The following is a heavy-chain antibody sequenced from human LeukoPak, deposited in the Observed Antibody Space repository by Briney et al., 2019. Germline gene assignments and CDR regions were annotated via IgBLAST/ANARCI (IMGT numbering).Heavy chain of an antibody. CDR2: IYYSGST. CDR1: GGSISSSSYY. J-gene: IGHJ4*02. D-gene: IGHD2-21*02. CDR3: ARTMKAYCGGDCYSDRGIGFDY. V-gene: IGHV4-39*01. Sequence: PSETLSLTCTVSGGSISSSSYYWGWIRQPPGKGLEWIGSIYYSGSTYYNPSLKSRVTISVDTSKNQFSLKLSSVTAADTAVYYCARTMKAYCGGDCYSDRGIGFDYWGQGTLVTVSS.